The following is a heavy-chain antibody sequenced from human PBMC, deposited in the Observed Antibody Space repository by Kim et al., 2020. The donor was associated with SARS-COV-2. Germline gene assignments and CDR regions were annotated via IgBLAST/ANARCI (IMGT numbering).Heavy chain of an antibody. Sequence: GGSLRLSCAASGFTVSSNYMSWVRQAPGKGLEWVSVIYSGGSTYYADSVKGRFTIFRDNSKNTLYLQMNSLRAEDTAVYYCARENPYYHGYFDLWGRGTLVTVSS. D-gene: IGHD2-21*01. CDR3: ARENPYYHGYFDL. J-gene: IGHJ2*01. V-gene: IGHV3-53*01. CDR1: GFTVSSNY. CDR2: IYSGGST.